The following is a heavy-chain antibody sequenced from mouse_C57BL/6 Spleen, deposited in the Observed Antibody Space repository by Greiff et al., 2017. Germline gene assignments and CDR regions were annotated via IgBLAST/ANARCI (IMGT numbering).Heavy chain of an antibody. CDR2: INPSTGGT. Sequence: EVQLQQSGPELVKPGASVKISCKASGYSFTGYYMNWVKQSPEKSLEWIGEINPSTGGTTYNQKFKAKATLTVDKSSSTAYMQLKSLTSEASAVYYCARKSHDGYYPWFAYWGQGTLVTVSA. CDR3: ARKSHDGYYPWFAY. J-gene: IGHJ3*01. D-gene: IGHD2-3*01. CDR1: GYSFTGYY. V-gene: IGHV1-42*01.